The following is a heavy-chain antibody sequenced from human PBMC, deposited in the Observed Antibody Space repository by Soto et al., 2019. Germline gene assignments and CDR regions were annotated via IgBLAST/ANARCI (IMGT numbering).Heavy chain of an antibody. CDR2: IYTGGST. D-gene: IGHD2-15*01. V-gene: IGHV4-4*07. J-gene: IGHJ3*02. Sequence: WETLSRTCTVSAGSILSYYRSWIRQPAGKGLEWLGRIYTGGSTNYHAALKSLVTPSADTSKNQLYLKMSYVTAADTAVYHCARDLSGDCSGGSCYLEDDFDIWGKGTMVT. CDR1: AGSILSYY. CDR3: ARDLSGDCSGGSCYLEDDFDI.